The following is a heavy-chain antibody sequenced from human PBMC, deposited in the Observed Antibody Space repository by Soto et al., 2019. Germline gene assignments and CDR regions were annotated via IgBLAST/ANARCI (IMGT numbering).Heavy chain of an antibody. V-gene: IGHV4-34*01. J-gene: IGHJ6*02. Sequence: PSETLSLTCAVYGGSFSGYYWSWIRQPPGKGLEWIGEINHSGSTNYNPSLKSRVTILVDTSKNQFSLKLSSVTAADTAVYYCARGRGYDYGGQKRPVYSVWGQGTTVTVSS. D-gene: IGHD4-17*01. CDR3: ARGRGYDYGGQKRPVYSV. CDR1: GGSFSGYY. CDR2: INHSGST.